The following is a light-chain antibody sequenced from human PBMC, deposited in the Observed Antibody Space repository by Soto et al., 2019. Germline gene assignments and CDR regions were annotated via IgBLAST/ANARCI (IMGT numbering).Light chain of an antibody. J-gene: IGKJ1*01. CDR3: QQYYHWPRT. V-gene: IGKV3-15*01. Sequence: IVMPQSPATLSVSPGERATLSCRASQSVSSNLAWYQQKPGQAPRLLIYGASTRATGIPARFSGSGSGTDFILTITSLQTEDFAVYYCQQYYHWPRTFGQGTKVDIK. CDR1: QSVSSN. CDR2: GAS.